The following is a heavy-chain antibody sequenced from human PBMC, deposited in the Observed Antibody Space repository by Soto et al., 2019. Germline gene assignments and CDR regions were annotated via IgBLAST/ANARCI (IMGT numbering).Heavy chain of an antibody. CDR3: ARDVSPGSSSLYLDAFDI. D-gene: IGHD6-13*01. V-gene: IGHV3-7*05. Sequence: EVHLEESGGGLVQPGGSLRLSCAASGFTLSMYWMTWVRQAPGRGLEWVANIKQDGSKKSYLDSVRGRFTISRDNVRHSLYLQMDSLRAEDTALYYCARDVSPGSSSLYLDAFDIWGQGTMVLVSS. CDR1: GFTLSMYW. CDR2: IKQDGSKK. J-gene: IGHJ3*02.